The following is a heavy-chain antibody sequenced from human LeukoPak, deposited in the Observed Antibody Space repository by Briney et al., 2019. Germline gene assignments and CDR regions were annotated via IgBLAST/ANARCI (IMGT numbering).Heavy chain of an antibody. D-gene: IGHD6-13*01. V-gene: IGHV3-48*03. CDR2: ISSSGSTI. CDR1: GFIFNSYE. J-gene: IGHJ5*02. CDR3: ATGYSSSWYGNWFVP. Sequence: GGSLRLSCAASGFIFNSYEMNWVRQAPGKGLEWVSHISSSGSTIYYADSVKGRFTISRDNAKNSLYLQMNSLRAEDTAVYYCATGYSSSWYGNWFVPCGQGTLVTVSS.